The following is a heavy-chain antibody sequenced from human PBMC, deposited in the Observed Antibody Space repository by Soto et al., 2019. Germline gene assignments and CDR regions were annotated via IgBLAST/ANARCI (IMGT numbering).Heavy chain of an antibody. Sequence: GGSLRLSCAASGFTFSSYSMNWVRQAPGKGLEWVSSISSSSSYIYYADSVKGRFTISRDNAKNSLYLQMNSLRAEDTAVYYCERDLGRHFWSGYSIVAFDIWGQGTMATVSS. J-gene: IGHJ3*02. V-gene: IGHV3-21*01. D-gene: IGHD3-3*02. CDR3: ERDLGRHFWSGYSIVAFDI. CDR2: ISSSSSYI. CDR1: GFTFSSYS.